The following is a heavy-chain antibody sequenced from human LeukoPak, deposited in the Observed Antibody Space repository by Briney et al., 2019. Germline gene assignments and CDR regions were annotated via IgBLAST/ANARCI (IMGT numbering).Heavy chain of an antibody. CDR1: GDTVSNNNVG. D-gene: IGHD3-10*01. CDR2: TYDRSKWYN. J-gene: IGHJ5*02. CDR3: ARDMDYYASGTYYDSRWFDP. Sequence: SQTLSLTCAISGDTVSNNNVGWNWIRQSPSRGLEWLGRTYDRSKWYNDYAVSVKSRITSNPHTSQNQFALQLQSVTPEDTAVYYCARDMDYYASGTYYDSRWFDPWGQGTLVTVSS. V-gene: IGHV6-1*01.